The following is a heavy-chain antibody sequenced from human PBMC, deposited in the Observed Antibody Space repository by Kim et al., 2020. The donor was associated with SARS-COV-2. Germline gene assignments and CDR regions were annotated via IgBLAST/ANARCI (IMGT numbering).Heavy chain of an antibody. D-gene: IGHD6-6*01. CDR3: ARATGPYTSSSGIYDY. V-gene: IGHV3-30*01. J-gene: IGHJ4*02. Sequence: TMKGRFTISRDNAKTTLYLKLNSRRAEDTAVYYCARATGPYTSSSGIYDYWGQGTLVSVSS.